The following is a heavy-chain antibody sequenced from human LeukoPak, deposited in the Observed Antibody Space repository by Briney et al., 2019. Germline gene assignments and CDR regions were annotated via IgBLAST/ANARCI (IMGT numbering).Heavy chain of an antibody. Sequence: GGSLRLSCAASGFTFDDYAMHGVRQAPGKGLEWVSGISWNSGSIGYADSVKGRFTISRDNAKNSLYLQMNSLRAEDTALYYCAKDIEYSSSWIYDYWGQGTLVTVSS. D-gene: IGHD6-13*01. CDR3: AKDIEYSSSWIYDY. CDR2: ISWNSGSI. CDR1: GFTFDDYA. V-gene: IGHV3-9*01. J-gene: IGHJ4*02.